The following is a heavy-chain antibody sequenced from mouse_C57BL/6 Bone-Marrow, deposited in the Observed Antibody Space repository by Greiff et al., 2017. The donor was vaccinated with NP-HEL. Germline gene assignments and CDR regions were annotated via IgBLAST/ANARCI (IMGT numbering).Heavy chain of an antibody. Sequence: VQLQQPGAELVKPGASVKMSCKASGYTFTSYWITWVKQRPGQGLEWIGDIYPGSGSTNYNEKFKSKATLTVDTSSSTAYMQLSSLTSEDSAVYYGARWNGDVRYFDVWGTGTTVTVSS. CDR3: ARWNGDVRYFDV. CDR1: GYTFTSYW. V-gene: IGHV1-55*01. CDR2: IYPGSGST. J-gene: IGHJ1*03. D-gene: IGHD4-1*01.